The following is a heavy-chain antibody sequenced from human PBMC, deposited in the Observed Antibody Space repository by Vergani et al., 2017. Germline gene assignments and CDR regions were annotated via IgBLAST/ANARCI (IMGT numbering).Heavy chain of an antibody. V-gene: IGHV4-38-2*01. J-gene: IGHJ5*02. CDR2: IYHSGST. D-gene: IGHD2-21*02. CDR3: ARGRGRVVVTLKGWFDP. Sequence: QVQLQESGPGLVKPSETLSLTCAVSGYSISSGYYWGWIRQPPGKGLEWIGRIYHSGSTNYNPSLKSRVTISVDTSKNQFSLKLSSVTAADTAVYYCARGRGRVVVTLKGWFDPWGQGTLVTVSA. CDR1: GYSISSGYY.